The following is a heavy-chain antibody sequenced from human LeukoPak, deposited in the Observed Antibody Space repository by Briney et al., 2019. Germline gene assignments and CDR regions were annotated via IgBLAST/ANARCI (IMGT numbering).Heavy chain of an antibody. Sequence: SETLSLTCAVYGGSFSGYYWSWIRQPPGKGLEWLGEINHSGSTNYNPSLKSRVTISVDTSKNQFSLKLSSVTAADTAVYYCARGPIPLRYFDYWGQGTLVTVSS. V-gene: IGHV4-34*01. CDR1: GGSFSGYY. CDR3: ARGPIPLRYFDY. D-gene: IGHD3-9*01. J-gene: IGHJ4*02. CDR2: INHSGST.